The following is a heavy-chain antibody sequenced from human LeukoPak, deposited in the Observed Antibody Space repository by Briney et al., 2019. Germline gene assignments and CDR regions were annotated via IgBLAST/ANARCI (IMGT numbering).Heavy chain of an antibody. CDR1: GFSFSSHW. J-gene: IGHJ4*02. CDR3: ASFGISWRSSY. Sequence: PRGSLGLSCAASGFSFSSHWVHWVRQAPGKGLVWVSRISDDGSYTSNVDSVKGRFTISRDNVNNMLYLHMNSLRAEDTAVYYCASFGISWRSSYWGQGTLVTVSS. V-gene: IGHV3-74*01. CDR2: ISDDGSYT. D-gene: IGHD2-21*01.